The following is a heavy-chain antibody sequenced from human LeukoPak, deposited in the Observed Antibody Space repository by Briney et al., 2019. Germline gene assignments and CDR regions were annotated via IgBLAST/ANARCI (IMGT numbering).Heavy chain of an antibody. D-gene: IGHD6-13*01. Sequence: PSETLSLTCTVSGGSISSGYYYWSWIRQPAGKGLEWIGRIYTSGSTNYDPSLKSRVTISVDTSKNQFSLKLSSVTAADTAVYYCARGTIAADDYYYMDAWGKGTTVTMSS. CDR1: GGSISSGYYY. CDR3: ARGTIAADDYYYMDA. J-gene: IGHJ6*03. V-gene: IGHV4-61*02. CDR2: IYTSGST.